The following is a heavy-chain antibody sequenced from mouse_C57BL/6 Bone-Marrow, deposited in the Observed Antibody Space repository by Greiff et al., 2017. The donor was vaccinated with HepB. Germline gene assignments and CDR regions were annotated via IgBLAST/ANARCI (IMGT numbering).Heavy chain of an antibody. V-gene: IGHV1-64*01. CDR3: ARPLYYYGSSYYAMDD. Sequence: QVQLQQPGAELVKPGASVKLSCKASGYTFTSYWMHWVKQRPGQGLEWIGMIHPNSGSTNYNEKFKSKATLTVDKSSSTAYMQLSSLTSEDSAVYYCARPLYYYGSSYYAMDDWGQGTSVTVSS. CDR1: GYTFTSYW. CDR2: IHPNSGST. J-gene: IGHJ4*01. D-gene: IGHD1-1*01.